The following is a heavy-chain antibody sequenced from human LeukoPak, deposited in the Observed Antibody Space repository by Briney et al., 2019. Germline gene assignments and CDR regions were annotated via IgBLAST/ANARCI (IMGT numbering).Heavy chain of an antibody. Sequence: SETLSLTCTVSGGSISSYYWSWIRQPPGMGLEWIGYISYSGSSNYNPSLKSRVTISVDTSKNQFSLKLSSVTAADTAVYYCAREGIAARSRPNYFDYWGQGTLVTVSS. D-gene: IGHD6-6*01. J-gene: IGHJ4*02. V-gene: IGHV4-59*01. CDR3: AREGIAARSRPNYFDY. CDR2: ISYSGSS. CDR1: GGSISSYY.